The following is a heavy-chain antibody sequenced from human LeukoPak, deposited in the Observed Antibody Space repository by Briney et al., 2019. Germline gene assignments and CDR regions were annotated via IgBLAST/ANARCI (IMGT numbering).Heavy chain of an antibody. J-gene: IGHJ4*02. CDR3: ARGYTSGWLVGY. CDR2: IYQSRHT. CDR1: GGPINNYL. Sequence: SETLSLTCTVSGGPINNYLWSWIRQPPGKGLEGIGFIYQSRHTNYNPSLKSRVTISIDTSKNQFSLKLSSVTAADTAVYYCARGYTSGWLVGYWGQGTLVTVSS. V-gene: IGHV4-59*01. D-gene: IGHD6-19*01.